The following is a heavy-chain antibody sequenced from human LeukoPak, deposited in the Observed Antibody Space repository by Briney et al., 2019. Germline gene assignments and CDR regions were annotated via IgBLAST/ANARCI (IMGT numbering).Heavy chain of an antibody. J-gene: IGHJ3*02. CDR1: GFTFSDYY. V-gene: IGHV3-11*01. CDR3: ARHRAYYYDSRGRPEGTFDI. D-gene: IGHD3-22*01. Sequence: PGGSLRLSCAASGFTFSDYYMSWIRQAPGKGLEWVSYISSSGSTIYYADSVKGRFTISRDNAKNSLYLQMNSLRAEDTAVYYCARHRAYYYDSRGRPEGTFDIWGQGTMVTVSS. CDR2: ISSSGSTI.